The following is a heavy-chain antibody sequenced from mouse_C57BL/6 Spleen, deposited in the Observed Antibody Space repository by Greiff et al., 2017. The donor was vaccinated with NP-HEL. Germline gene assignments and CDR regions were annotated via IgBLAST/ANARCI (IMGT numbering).Heavy chain of an antibody. CDR2: ISSGSSTI. Sequence: EVKVVESGGGLVKPGGSLKLSCAASGFTFSDYGMHWVRQAPEKGLEWVAYISSGSSTIYYADTVKGRFTISRDNAKNTLFLQMTSLRSEDTAMYYCARGSYYDYDRYYFDYWGQGTTLTVSS. J-gene: IGHJ2*01. CDR1: GFTFSDYG. D-gene: IGHD2-4*01. CDR3: ARGSYYDYDRYYFDY. V-gene: IGHV5-17*01.